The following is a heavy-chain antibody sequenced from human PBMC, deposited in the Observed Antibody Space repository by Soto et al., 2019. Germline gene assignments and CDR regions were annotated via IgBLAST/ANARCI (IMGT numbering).Heavy chain of an antibody. D-gene: IGHD1-7*01. Sequence: GGSLRLSCAASGFTFSSYAMHWVRQAPGKGLEWVAVISYDGSNKYYADSVKGRFTTSRDNSKNTLYLQMNSLRAEDTAVYYCARGMATGTTLRGFGYYYYYGMDVWGQGTTVTVSS. V-gene: IGHV3-30-3*01. CDR1: GFTFSSYA. CDR3: ARGMATGTTLRGFGYYYYYGMDV. J-gene: IGHJ6*02. CDR2: ISYDGSNK.